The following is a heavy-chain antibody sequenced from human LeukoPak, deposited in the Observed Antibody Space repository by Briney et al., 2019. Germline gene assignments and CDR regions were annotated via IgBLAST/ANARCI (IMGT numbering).Heavy chain of an antibody. CDR3: ARDTLYSSSWYTFDY. CDR1: GFTFSSYA. D-gene: IGHD6-13*01. J-gene: IGHJ4*02. V-gene: IGHV3-30-3*01. Sequence: GRSLRLSCAASGFTFSSYAMHWVRQAPGKGLEWVAVISYDGSNKYYADSVKGRFTISRDNSKNTLYLQMNSLRAEDTAVYYCARDTLYSSSWYTFDYWGQGTLVTVSS. CDR2: ISYDGSNK.